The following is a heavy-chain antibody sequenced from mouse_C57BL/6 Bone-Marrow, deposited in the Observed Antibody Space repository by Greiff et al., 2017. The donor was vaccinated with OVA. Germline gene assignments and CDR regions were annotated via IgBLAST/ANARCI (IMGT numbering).Heavy chain of an antibody. Sequence: EVMLVESGGGLVQPKGSLKLSCAASGFSFNTYAMNWVRQAPGKGLEWVARIRSKSNNYATYYADSVKDRFTISRDDSESMLYLQMNNLKTEDTAMYYCVRNWDVGYYAMDYWGQGTSVTVSS. CDR2: IRSKSNNYAT. CDR3: VRNWDVGYYAMDY. CDR1: GFSFNTYA. D-gene: IGHD4-1*01. V-gene: IGHV10-1*01. J-gene: IGHJ4*01.